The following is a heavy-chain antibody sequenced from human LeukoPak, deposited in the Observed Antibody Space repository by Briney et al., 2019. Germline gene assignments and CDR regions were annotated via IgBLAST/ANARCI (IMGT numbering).Heavy chain of an antibody. V-gene: IGHV3-23*01. CDR3: ARDGGYCSSTSCFDGTPDY. D-gene: IGHD2-2*01. CDR2: ISGSGGST. J-gene: IGHJ4*02. CDR1: GFTFSSYA. Sequence: GGSLRLSCAASGFTFSSYAMSWVRQAPGKGLEWVSAISGSGGSTYYADSVKGRFTISRDNSKNTLYLQMNSLRAEDTAVYYCARDGGYCSSTSCFDGTPDYWGQGTLVTVSS.